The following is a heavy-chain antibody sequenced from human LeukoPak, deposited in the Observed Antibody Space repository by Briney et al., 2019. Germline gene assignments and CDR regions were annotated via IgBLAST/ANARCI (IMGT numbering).Heavy chain of an antibody. J-gene: IGHJ6*02. CDR1: GFTFSSYW. D-gene: IGHD4-17*01. CDR3: AKPTTVTADYYYGSDV. V-gene: IGHV3-74*01. Sequence: GGSLRLSCAASGFTFSSYWMHWVRQAPGKGLVWVSRINSDGSSTSYADSVKGRFTISRDNAKNTLYLQMNSLRAGDTAVYYCAKPTTVTADYYYGSDVWGQGTTVTVSS. CDR2: INSDGSST.